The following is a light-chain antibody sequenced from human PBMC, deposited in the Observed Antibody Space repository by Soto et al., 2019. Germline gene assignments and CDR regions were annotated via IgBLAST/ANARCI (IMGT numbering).Light chain of an antibody. CDR1: QSVTTW. CDR2: DAS. V-gene: IGKV1-5*01. Sequence: DIQMTQSPSTLSASVGDRVTITCRASQSVTTWLAWYQQKPGKAPNLLIYDASSLESGVPSRFSGSGSGTEFTLTISSLQPDDFATYYCQQYNSYSLTFGQGTKVDNK. CDR3: QQYNSYSLT. J-gene: IGKJ1*01.